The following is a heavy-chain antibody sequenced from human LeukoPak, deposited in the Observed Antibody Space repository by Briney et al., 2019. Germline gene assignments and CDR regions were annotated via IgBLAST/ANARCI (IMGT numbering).Heavy chain of an antibody. CDR1: GDSVSSNSVT. D-gene: IGHD5-24*01. CDR3: VRARDGYMLD. Sequence: KDSQTLSLTCAISGDSVSSNSVTWNWIRQSPSRGLEWLGRTYYRSKWYHEYAVSVRSRVTINPDTSKNLFSLQLNSVTPEDTAVYYCVRARDGYMLDWGQGTLVTVSS. J-gene: IGHJ1*01. CDR2: TYYRSKWYH. V-gene: IGHV6-1*01.